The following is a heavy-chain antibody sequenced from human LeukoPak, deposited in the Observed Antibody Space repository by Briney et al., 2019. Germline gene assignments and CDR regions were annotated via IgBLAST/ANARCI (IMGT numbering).Heavy chain of an antibody. D-gene: IGHD3-22*01. Sequence: PGGSLRLSCAASGFTFSTYYMNWVRQAPGKGLEWVSSISSSSYIYYADSVKGRFTISRDNAKNSLYLQMNSLRAEDTAVYYCARDLYDSSGSYYYYGMDVWGQGTTVTVSS. V-gene: IGHV3-69-1*01. CDR2: ISSSSYI. J-gene: IGHJ6*02. CDR3: ARDLYDSSGSYYYYGMDV. CDR1: GFTFSTYY.